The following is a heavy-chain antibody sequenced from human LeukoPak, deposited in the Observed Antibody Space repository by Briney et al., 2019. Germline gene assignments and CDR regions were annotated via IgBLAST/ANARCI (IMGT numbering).Heavy chain of an antibody. CDR1: GFTFSTYA. Sequence: GGSLILSCAASGFTFSTYAMSWVRQAPGKGLEWVSGISGSGGSTFYADSVKGRFTISRDNSKNTLYVQMKSLRAEDTAVYYCAKPSVDTSMVDSHFDSWGQGTLVTVSS. CDR3: AKPSVDTSMVDSHFDS. J-gene: IGHJ4*02. V-gene: IGHV3-23*01. D-gene: IGHD5-18*01. CDR2: ISGSGGST.